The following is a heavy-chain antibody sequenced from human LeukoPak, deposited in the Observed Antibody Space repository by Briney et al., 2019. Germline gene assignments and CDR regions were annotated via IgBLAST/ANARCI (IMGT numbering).Heavy chain of an antibody. CDR3: ARSLHSSGYYGY. V-gene: IGHV3-30-3*01. CDR2: ISYDGSNK. Sequence: GGSLRLSCAASGFTFSSYAMHWVRQAPGKGLEWVAVISYDGSNKYYADSVKGRFTISRDNSKNTLYLQMNSLRAEDTAVYYCARSLHSSGYYGYWGQGTLVTVSS. J-gene: IGHJ4*02. D-gene: IGHD3-22*01. CDR1: GFTFSSYA.